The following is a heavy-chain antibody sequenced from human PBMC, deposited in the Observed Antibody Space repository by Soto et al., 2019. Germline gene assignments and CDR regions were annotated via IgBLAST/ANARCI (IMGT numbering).Heavy chain of an antibody. CDR3: ARVLTPTDS. V-gene: IGHV1-18*01. Sequence: QVKLVQSGAEVKKPGASVKVSFKASGYTFTSYGISWVRQAPGQGLEWMGWISAHNGNTIYAQKLQGRVTMTTDTSTSRAYMALRSLRSDGTAVYYCARVLTPTDSWGKGTLVTVSS. CDR1: GYTFTSYG. J-gene: IGHJ4*02. CDR2: ISAHNGNT. D-gene: IGHD3-9*01.